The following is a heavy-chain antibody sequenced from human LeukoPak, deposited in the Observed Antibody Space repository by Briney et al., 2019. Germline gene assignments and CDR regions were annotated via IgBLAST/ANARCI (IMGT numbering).Heavy chain of an antibody. V-gene: IGHV3-48*01. D-gene: IGHD2/OR15-2a*01. J-gene: IGHJ4*02. Sequence: PGGSLRLSCAASGFTFSSYSMNWVRQAPGKGLEWVSYISSSSSTIYYADSVKGRFTISRDNSKNTLYLQMNRLRAEDTAVYYCARDEPSPDSTDLDYWGQGTLVTVSS. CDR3: ARDEPSPDSTDLDY. CDR2: ISSSSSTI. CDR1: GFTFSSYS.